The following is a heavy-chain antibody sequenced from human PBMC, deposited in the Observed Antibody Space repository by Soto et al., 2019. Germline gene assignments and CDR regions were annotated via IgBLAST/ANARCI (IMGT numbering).Heavy chain of an antibody. CDR2: IYHSGST. J-gene: IGHJ4*02. Sequence: SDTLSLTCAVSGGSISSSNWWSWVRQPPGKGLEWIGEIYHSGSTNYNPSLKSRVTISVDKSKNQFSLKLSSVTAADTAVYYCARDAYSYGGAVDYWGQGTLVTVSS. D-gene: IGHD5-18*01. V-gene: IGHV4-4*02. CDR3: ARDAYSYGGAVDY. CDR1: GGSISSSNW.